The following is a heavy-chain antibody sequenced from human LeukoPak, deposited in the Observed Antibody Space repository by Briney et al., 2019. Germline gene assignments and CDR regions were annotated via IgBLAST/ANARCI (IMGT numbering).Heavy chain of an antibody. J-gene: IGHJ5*02. D-gene: IGHD6-13*01. V-gene: IGHV1-2*02. CDR2: INPNSGAT. CDR1: GYTFTTYY. Sequence: ASVKVSCKASGYTFTTYYMHWVRQAPGQGLEWMGWINPNSGATNYAQKFQGRVTMTRDTSISTAYMELSRLRSDDTAVYYCARAHLIAAAGYNWFDPWGQGTLVTVSS. CDR3: ARAHLIAAAGYNWFDP.